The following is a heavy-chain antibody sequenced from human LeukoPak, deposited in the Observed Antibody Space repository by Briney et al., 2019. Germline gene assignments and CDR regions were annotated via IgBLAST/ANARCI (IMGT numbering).Heavy chain of an antibody. D-gene: IGHD3-10*01. Sequence: SETLSLTCTVSGGSISSYYWSWIRQPPGKGLEWIGYIYYSGSTNYNPSTKSRVTISVDTSKNQCSVMLSSVTAEDTAGYYGGRHTRQYGSGSGRFDPLGQGTLVTVSS. CDR3: GRHTRQYGSGSGRFDP. CDR1: GGSISSYY. J-gene: IGHJ5*02. CDR2: IYYSGST. V-gene: IGHV4-59*08.